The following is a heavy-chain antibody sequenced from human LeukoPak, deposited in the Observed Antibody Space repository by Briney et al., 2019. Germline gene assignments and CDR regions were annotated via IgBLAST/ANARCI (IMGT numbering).Heavy chain of an antibody. V-gene: IGHV1-18*01. CDR1: GYTITSYG. CDR3: ARIGHYDILTGYSTYYGMDV. CDR2: ISTYNGNT. Sequence: ASVKVSCKASGYTITSYGITWVRQAPGQGLEWMGWISTYNGNTNYAQKFQGRVTMTTDTSTSTAYMELRSLRSDDTAVYYCARIGHYDILTGYSTYYGMDVWGQGTTVTVSS. J-gene: IGHJ6*02. D-gene: IGHD3-9*01.